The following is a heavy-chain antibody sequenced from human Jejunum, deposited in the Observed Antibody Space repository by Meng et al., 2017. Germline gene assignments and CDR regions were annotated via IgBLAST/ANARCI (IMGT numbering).Heavy chain of an antibody. Sequence: QLQLDGAGVLLLQSSRAVALTCADSGGTVYTRDWRSWVREPPGQGLELFGDIQHGVSTNDNPSLLIRVTISVDKSKNLFALKLNSVTAAYMNVYDSAREWSGIYRHVDYWGQGTLVTVSS. V-gene: IGHV4-4*02. CDR2: IQHGVST. CDR1: GGTVYTRDW. J-gene: IGHJ4*02. CDR3: AREWSGIYRHVDY. D-gene: IGHD3-3*01.